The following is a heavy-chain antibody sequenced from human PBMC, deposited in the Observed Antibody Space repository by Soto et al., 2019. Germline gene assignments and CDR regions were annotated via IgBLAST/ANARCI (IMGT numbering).Heavy chain of an antibody. Sequence: ASMKVSCKVSGYTLTELSMHWVRQAPGKGLGWMGGFDPEDGETIYAQKFQGRVTMTEDTSTDTAYMELSSLRSEDTAVYYCATEMSGAARPGWFDPWGQGTLVTVSS. CDR3: ATEMSGAARPGWFDP. J-gene: IGHJ5*02. CDR2: FDPEDGET. D-gene: IGHD6-6*01. CDR1: GYTLTELS. V-gene: IGHV1-24*01.